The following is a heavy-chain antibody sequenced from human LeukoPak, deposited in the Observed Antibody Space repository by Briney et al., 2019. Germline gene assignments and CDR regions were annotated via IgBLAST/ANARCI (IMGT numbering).Heavy chain of an antibody. D-gene: IGHD3-22*01. J-gene: IGHJ6*03. CDR3: ARDSRYSDNSGYYYSHYYMDV. CDR1: GGSISYYY. Sequence: SETLSLSCTVSGGSISYYYWSWIRQPPGKGLEWIGYIYNSGSTRYSPSLKSRVTISVDTSKNQLSLNLRSVTAADTAVYYCARDSRYSDNSGYYYSHYYMDVWGKGITVTV. CDR2: IYNSGST. V-gene: IGHV4-59*01.